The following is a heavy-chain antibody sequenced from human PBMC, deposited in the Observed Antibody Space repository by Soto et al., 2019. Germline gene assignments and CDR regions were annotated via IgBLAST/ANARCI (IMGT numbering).Heavy chain of an antibody. V-gene: IGHV3-30*18. CDR2: ISYDGSNK. CDR1: GFTFSSYG. CDR3: AKGEFDY. Sequence: QVQLVESGGGVVQPGRSLRLSCAASGFTFSSYGMHWVRQAPGKGLEWVAVISYDGSNKYYADSVKGRFTISRDNSKNTLYLQMNRLRAEDTAVYYCAKGEFDYWGQGTLVTVSS. J-gene: IGHJ4*02.